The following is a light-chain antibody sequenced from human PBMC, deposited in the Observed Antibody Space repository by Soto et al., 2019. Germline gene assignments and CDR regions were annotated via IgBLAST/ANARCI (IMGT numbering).Light chain of an antibody. V-gene: IGKV3-20*01. CDR1: QSVSSSY. J-gene: IGKJ2*01. CDR2: GAS. CDR3: QQYGSSLPDT. Sequence: EIVLTQSPGTLSLSPGERATLSCRASQSVSSSYLAWYQQKPGQAPRLLIYGASSRATGIPDRFSGSGSGTDFTLTISRLEPEDFAVYYCQQYGSSLPDTFRQGTKLEIK.